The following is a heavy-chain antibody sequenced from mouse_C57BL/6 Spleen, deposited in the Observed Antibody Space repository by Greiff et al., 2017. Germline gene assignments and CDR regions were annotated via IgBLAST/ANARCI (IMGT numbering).Heavy chain of an antibody. CDR3: ARRAYYYRRSPYYFDY. CDR1: GYTFTSYW. V-gene: IGHV1-50*01. J-gene: IGHJ2*01. CDR2: IDPSVSYT. D-gene: IGHD1-1*01. Sequence: QVQLQQPGAELVKPGASVKLSCKASGYTFTSYWMQWVKQRPGQGLEWIGEIDPSVSYTNYNQKFKGKATLTVDTSSSTAYMQLSSLTSEDSAVXYCARRAYYYRRSPYYFDYWGQGTTLTVSS.